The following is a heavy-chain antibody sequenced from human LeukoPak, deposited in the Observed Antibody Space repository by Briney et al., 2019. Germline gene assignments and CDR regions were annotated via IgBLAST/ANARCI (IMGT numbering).Heavy chain of an antibody. J-gene: IGHJ4*02. CDR2: IKQDGSEK. CDR1: GFTFSSYW. CDR3: ARDGRAIFGVVNFDY. V-gene: IGHV3-7*01. D-gene: IGHD3-3*01. Sequence: GGSLRLSCAASGFTFSSYWMSWVRQAPGKGLEWVANIKQDGSEKYYVDSVKGRFTISRDNAKNSLYLQMNSLRGEDTAVYYCARDGRAIFGVVNFDYWGQGTLATVSS.